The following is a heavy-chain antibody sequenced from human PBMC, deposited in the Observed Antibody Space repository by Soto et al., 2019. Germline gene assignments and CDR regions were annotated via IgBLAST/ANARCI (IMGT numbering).Heavy chain of an antibody. CDR3: AKDPGGLSCPGY. CDR2: ISYDGSNK. J-gene: IGHJ4*02. Sequence: GGSLRLSCAASGFTFSSYGMHWVRQAPGKGLEWVAVISYDGSNKYYADSVKGRFTISRDNSKNTLYLQMNSLRAEDTAVYYCAKDPGGLSCPGYWGQGTLVTVSS. V-gene: IGHV3-30*18. CDR1: GFTFSSYG.